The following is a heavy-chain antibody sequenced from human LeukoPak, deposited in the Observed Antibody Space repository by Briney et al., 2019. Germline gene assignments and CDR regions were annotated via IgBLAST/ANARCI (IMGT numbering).Heavy chain of an antibody. D-gene: IGHD2-15*01. J-gene: IGHJ4*02. Sequence: VASVTISFKGSGYSFTSYWTGWVRQMPGKGLEWMGIIYPGDSDTRYSPSFQGQVTISADKSISTAYLQWSSLKASDTAMYYCARGVLCSGGSCYSASFDYWGQGTLVTVSS. CDR1: GYSFTSYW. CDR2: IYPGDSDT. CDR3: ARGVLCSGGSCYSASFDY. V-gene: IGHV5-51*01.